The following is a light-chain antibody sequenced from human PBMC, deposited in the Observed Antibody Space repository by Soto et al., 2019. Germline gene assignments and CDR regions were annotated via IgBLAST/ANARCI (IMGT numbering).Light chain of an antibody. V-gene: IGLV2-14*01. Sequence: QSVLTQPASVSGSPGQSITISCTGTSSDVGGYNYVSWYQQHPGKAPKLMIYDVSNRPSGVSNRFSGSKSGNTASLTISGHQAEDEADYYCSSYTSSSTPYVVFGGATKLTVL. CDR2: DVS. J-gene: IGLJ2*01. CDR3: SSYTSSSTPYVV. CDR1: SSDVGGYNY.